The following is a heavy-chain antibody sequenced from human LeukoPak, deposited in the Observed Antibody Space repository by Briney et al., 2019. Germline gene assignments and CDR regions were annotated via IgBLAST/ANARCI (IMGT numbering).Heavy chain of an antibody. CDR1: GGSISSYY. CDR2: IYYSGST. CDR3: ARDVEYSSSRLFDY. D-gene: IGHD6-6*01. J-gene: IGHJ4*02. Sequence: SETLSLTCTVSGGSISSYYWSWIRQPPGKGLEWIGYIYYSGSTNYNPSLKSRVTISVDTPKNQFSLKLSSVTAADTAVYYCARDVEYSSSRLFDYWGQGTLVTVSS. V-gene: IGHV4-59*01.